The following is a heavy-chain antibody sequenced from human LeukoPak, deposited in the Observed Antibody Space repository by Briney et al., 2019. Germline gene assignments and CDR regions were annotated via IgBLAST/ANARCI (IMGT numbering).Heavy chain of an antibody. CDR3: AKYSRSNLGLDP. J-gene: IGHJ5*02. Sequence: GGSLRLSCAASGFTFSSNWMSWVRQAPGKGLEWVANIKQDGSEIYYVDSVKGRFTISRDNAKNSLYLQMNSLRAEDTAVYYCAKYSRSNLGLDPWGQGTLVTVSS. D-gene: IGHD6-6*01. V-gene: IGHV3-7*01. CDR1: GFTFSSNW. CDR2: IKQDGSEI.